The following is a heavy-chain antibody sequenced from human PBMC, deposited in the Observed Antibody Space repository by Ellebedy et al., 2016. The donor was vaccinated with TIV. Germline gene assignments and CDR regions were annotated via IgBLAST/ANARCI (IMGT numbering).Heavy chain of an antibody. D-gene: IGHD4-17*01. CDR3: ATDGSYGGYRSPAHAFAI. CDR1: GFSFRSYW. CDR2: MRQDGGDK. Sequence: GGSLRLSCAAYGFSFRSYWMSWVRQAPGKGLEWVANMRQDGGDKYYVDSVKGRFTISRDNAKSSLYLQMNSVRAEDTAVYYCATDGSYGGYRSPAHAFAIWGQGTMVAVSS. V-gene: IGHV3-7*01. J-gene: IGHJ3*02.